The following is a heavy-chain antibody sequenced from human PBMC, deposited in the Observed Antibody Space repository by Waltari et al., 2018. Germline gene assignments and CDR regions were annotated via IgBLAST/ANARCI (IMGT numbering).Heavy chain of an antibody. J-gene: IGHJ4*02. V-gene: IGHV4-39*01. CDR2: IYYSGST. CDR3: ARPKYSSPQKVDY. D-gene: IGHD6-6*01. CDR1: GGSISSSSYY. Sequence: QLQLQESGPGLVKPSETLSLTCTVSGGSISSSSYYWGWIRQPPGKGLEWIGSIYYSGSTYYNPSLKSRVTISVDTSKNQFSLKLSSVTAADTAVYYCARPKYSSPQKVDYWGQGTLVTVSS.